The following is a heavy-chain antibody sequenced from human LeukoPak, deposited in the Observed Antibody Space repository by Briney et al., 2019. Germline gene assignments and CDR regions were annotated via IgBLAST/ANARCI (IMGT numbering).Heavy chain of an antibody. D-gene: IGHD5-18*01. Sequence: PGGSLRLSCAASGFTFSSYTMNWVRQPPGKGLEWVSNIGTSSTTIYYADSVKGRFTISRDNSKNTLYLQMNSLRAEDTAVYYCAKDTYTATYYFDYWGQGTLVTVSS. CDR2: IGTSSTTI. V-gene: IGHV3-48*01. CDR1: GFTFSSYT. CDR3: AKDTYTATYYFDY. J-gene: IGHJ4*02.